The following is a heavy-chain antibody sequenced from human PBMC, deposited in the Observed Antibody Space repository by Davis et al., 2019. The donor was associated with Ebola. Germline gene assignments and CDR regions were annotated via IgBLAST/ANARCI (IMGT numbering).Heavy chain of an antibody. Sequence: ASVKVSCKASGYSFTAYYIHWVRQAPGQGLEWMGWINCNSGATNYAQRFQGWVTLTRDTSIRTAYMEVSRLKSDDTAVYYCARENSSHFVDAFDVWGQGTAVTVSS. CDR1: GYSFTAYY. CDR2: INCNSGAT. D-gene: IGHD3-22*01. CDR3: ARENSSHFVDAFDV. V-gene: IGHV1-2*04. J-gene: IGHJ3*01.